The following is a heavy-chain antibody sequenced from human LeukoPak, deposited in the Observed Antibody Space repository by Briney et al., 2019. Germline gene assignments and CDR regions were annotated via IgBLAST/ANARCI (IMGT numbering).Heavy chain of an antibody. CDR3: ARLFIYYFDY. CDR1: GGSITSYY. CDR2: IHTSGST. J-gene: IGHJ4*02. Sequence: SETLSLTCTVSGGSITSYYWSWIRQPAGKGLEWIGRIHTSGSTNYNPSLKSRVTISVDTSKNQFSLKLSSVTAADTAVYYCARLFIYYFDYWGQGTLVTVSS. V-gene: IGHV4-4*07.